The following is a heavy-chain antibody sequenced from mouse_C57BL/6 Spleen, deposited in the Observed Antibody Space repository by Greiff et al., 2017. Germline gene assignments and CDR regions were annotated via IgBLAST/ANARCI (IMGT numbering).Heavy chain of an antibody. V-gene: IGHV5-16*01. Sequence: EVMLVESEGGLVQPGSSMKLSCTASGFTFSDYYMAWVRQVPEKGLEWVANINYDGSSTYYLDSLKSRFIISRDNSKNILYLQMSSLKSEDTATYYCARDHGSTFDHGGQGNTPTGPS. CDR2: INYDGSST. CDR3: ARDHGSTFDH. D-gene: IGHD5-1*01. J-gene: IGHJ2*01. CDR1: GFTFSDYY.